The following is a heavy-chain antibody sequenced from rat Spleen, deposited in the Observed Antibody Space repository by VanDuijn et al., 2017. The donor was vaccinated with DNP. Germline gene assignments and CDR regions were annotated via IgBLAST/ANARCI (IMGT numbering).Heavy chain of an antibody. J-gene: IGHJ4*01. D-gene: IGHD1-1*01. CDR1: GFTFSDYD. CDR2: INTDGVVT. Sequence: EVQLVESGGGLVQPGRSLKISCAASGFTFSDYDMAWVRQAPTKGLEWVAAINTDGVVTYYRRSVRGRFTVSRDNAKSTLSLQMGSLRSEDTATYYCTTLITFMNGWGQGTSVTVSS. V-gene: IGHV5-20*01. CDR3: TTLITFMNG.